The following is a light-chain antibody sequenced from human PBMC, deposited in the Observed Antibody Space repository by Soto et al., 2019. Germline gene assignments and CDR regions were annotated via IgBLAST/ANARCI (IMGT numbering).Light chain of an antibody. CDR3: QQYGNSPFT. J-gene: IGKJ3*01. CDR2: GAS. V-gene: IGKV3-20*01. Sequence: EIVLTQSPGTLSLSPGERATLSCRASQSISSSYLAWYQQKPRQAPRLLIFGASSRATDIPDRFSGSGSETDFTLTISRLEPEDFAVYYCQQYGNSPFTFGPGTKVDIK. CDR1: QSISSSY.